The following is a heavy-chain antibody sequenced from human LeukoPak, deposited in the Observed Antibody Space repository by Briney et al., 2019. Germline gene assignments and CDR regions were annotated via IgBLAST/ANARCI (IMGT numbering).Heavy chain of an antibody. J-gene: IGHJ3*02. CDR2: FDPEDGET. D-gene: IGHD3-9*01. Sequence: GSVKVSCKVSGYTLTELSMHWVRQAPGKGLEWMGGFDPEDGETIYAQKFQGRVTMTEDTSTDTVYMELSSLRSEDTAVYYCARGGPGILTGYYAFDIWGQGTMVTVSS. CDR1: GYTLTELS. V-gene: IGHV1-24*01. CDR3: ARGGPGILTGYYAFDI.